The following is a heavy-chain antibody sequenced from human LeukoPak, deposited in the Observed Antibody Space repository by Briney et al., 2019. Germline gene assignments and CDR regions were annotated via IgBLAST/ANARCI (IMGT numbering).Heavy chain of an antibody. Sequence: GGSLRLSCAASGFTFSSYAMHWVRQAPGKGLEWVAVISYDGSNKYHADSVKGRFTISRDNSKNTLYLQMNSLRAEDTAVYYCARGSSGSTLDYWGQGTLVTVSS. CDR2: ISYDGSNK. J-gene: IGHJ4*02. CDR1: GFTFSSYA. CDR3: ARGSSGSTLDY. D-gene: IGHD3-22*01. V-gene: IGHV3-30-3*01.